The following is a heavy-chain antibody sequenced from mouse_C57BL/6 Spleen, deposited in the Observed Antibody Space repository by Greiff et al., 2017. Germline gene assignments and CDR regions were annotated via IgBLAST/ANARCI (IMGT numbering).Heavy chain of an antibody. CDR1: GYTFTSYW. J-gene: IGHJ4*01. V-gene: IGHV1-53*01. Sequence: QVHVKQPGTELVKPGASVKLSCKASGYTFTSYWMHWVKQRPGQGLEWIGNINPSNGGTNYNEKFKSKATLTVDTSSSTAYMQLSSLTSEDSAVDYCARSGGTKGIYYALDYWGQGTSVTVSS. CDR3: ARSGGTKGIYYALDY. D-gene: IGHD2-14*01. CDR2: INPSNGGT.